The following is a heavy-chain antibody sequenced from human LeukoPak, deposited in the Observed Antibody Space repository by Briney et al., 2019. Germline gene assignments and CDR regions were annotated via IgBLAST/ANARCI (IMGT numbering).Heavy chain of an antibody. CDR2: ISAYSGGT. J-gene: IGHJ5*02. CDR1: GYSFTSYG. V-gene: IGHV1-2*02. Sequence: ASVKVSCKASGYSFTSYGISWVRQAPGQGLEWMGWISAYSGGTNYAQKFQGRVTMTRDTSISTAYMELSRLRSDDTAVYYCARGVRFDPWGQGTLVTVSS. CDR3: ARGVRFDP. D-gene: IGHD3-10*01.